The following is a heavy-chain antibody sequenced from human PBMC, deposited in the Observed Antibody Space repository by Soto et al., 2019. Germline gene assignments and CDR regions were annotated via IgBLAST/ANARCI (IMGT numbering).Heavy chain of an antibody. CDR3: ARDAFGVDNWFDP. CDR1: GYTFTSYA. Sequence: ASVKVSCKASGYTFTSYAMHWVRQAPGQRLEWMGWINAGNGNTKYSQKFRGRVTITRDTSASTAYMELSSLRSGDTAVYYCARDAFGVDNWFDPWGQGTLVTVSS. CDR2: INAGNGNT. J-gene: IGHJ5*02. V-gene: IGHV1-3*01. D-gene: IGHD3-3*01.